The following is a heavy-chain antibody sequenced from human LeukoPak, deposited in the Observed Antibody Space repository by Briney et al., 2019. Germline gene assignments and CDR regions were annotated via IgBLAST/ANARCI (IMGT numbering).Heavy chain of an antibody. D-gene: IGHD3-22*01. CDR2: INHSGST. CDR3: ERGRNTMTY. J-gene: IGHJ4*02. CDR1: GGSFSGYY. V-gene: IGHV4-34*01. Sequence: PSETLSLTCAVYGGSFSGYYWGWIRQPPGKGLEWIGEINHSGSTNYNPSLKSRVTISVDTSKNQFSLKPSSVTAADTAVYYCERGRNTMTYWGQGTLVTVSS.